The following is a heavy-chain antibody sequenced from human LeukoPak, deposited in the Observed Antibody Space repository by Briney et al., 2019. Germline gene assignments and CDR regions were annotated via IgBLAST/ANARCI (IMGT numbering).Heavy chain of an antibody. V-gene: IGHV3-23*01. J-gene: IGHJ4*02. Sequence: GGSLRLSCAASGFTFSNYAMSWVRQAPGKGLEWVSAISDNGGSTYYADSVKGRFTISRDNSKNTLYLQMNSLRAEDTAVYYCAKISPYGGNSAWGQGTLVTVSS. D-gene: IGHD4-23*01. CDR1: GFTFSNYA. CDR2: ISDNGGST. CDR3: AKISPYGGNSA.